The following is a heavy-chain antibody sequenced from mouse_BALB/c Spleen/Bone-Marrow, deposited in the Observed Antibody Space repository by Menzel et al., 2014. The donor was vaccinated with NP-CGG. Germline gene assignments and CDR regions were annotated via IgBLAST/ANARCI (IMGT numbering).Heavy chain of an antibody. V-gene: IGHV1-7*01. CDR2: INPSTGYT. CDR1: GYTFTNSW. J-gene: IGHJ2*01. CDR3: TRDTSGYVDY. D-gene: IGHD3-2*01. Sequence: QVQLQQPGTELAKPGASVKMSCKASGYTFTNSWMHWVKQRPEQGLEWIGYINPSTGYTDYNQKFKDKATLTADKSSSTAYMQLTSLTADDSAVYYCTRDTSGYVDYWGQGPTLTVPS.